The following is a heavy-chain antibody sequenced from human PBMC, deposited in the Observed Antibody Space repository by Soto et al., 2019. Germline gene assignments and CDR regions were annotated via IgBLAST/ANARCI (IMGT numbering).Heavy chain of an antibody. Sequence: PSETLSLTCAVSGGSISSSNWLRWVRQPPGKGLEWIGEIYHSGSTNYNPSLKSRVTISVDKSKNQFSLKLSSVTAADTAVYYCARVPFDTAMVSYYYGMDVWGQGTTVTVSS. V-gene: IGHV4-4*02. CDR3: ARVPFDTAMVSYYYGMDV. CDR1: GGSISSSNW. J-gene: IGHJ6*02. CDR2: IYHSGST. D-gene: IGHD5-18*01.